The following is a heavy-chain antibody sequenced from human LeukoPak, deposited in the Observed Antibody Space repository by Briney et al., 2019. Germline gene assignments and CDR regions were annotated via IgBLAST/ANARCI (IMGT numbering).Heavy chain of an antibody. V-gene: IGHV1-8*01. J-gene: IGHJ5*02. Sequence: ASVKVSCKASGYTFTSYDINWVRQATGHGLEWMGWMNPNSGNTGYAQKFQGRVTMTRNTSISTAYMELSSLRSEDTAVYYCARGDARSAWFDPWGQGTLVTVSS. CDR2: MNPNSGNT. D-gene: IGHD6-6*01. CDR3: ARGDARSAWFDP. CDR1: GYTFTSYD.